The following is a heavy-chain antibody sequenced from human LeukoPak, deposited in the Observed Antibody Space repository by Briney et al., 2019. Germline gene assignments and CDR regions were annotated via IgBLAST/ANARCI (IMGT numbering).Heavy chain of an antibody. Sequence: PSETLSLTCAVYGGSFSGYYWSWIRQPPGKGLEWIGEINHSGSTNYNPSLKSRVTISVDTSKNQFSLKLSSVTAADTAVYYCARGRIQLWNYNWLDPWGQGTLVTVSS. V-gene: IGHV4-34*01. CDR3: ARGRIQLWNYNWLDP. J-gene: IGHJ5*02. CDR1: GGSFSGYY. CDR2: INHSGST. D-gene: IGHD5-18*01.